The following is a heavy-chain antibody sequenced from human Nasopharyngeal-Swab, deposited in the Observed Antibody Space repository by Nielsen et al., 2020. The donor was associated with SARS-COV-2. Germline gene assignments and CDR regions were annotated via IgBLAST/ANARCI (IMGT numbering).Heavy chain of an antibody. V-gene: IGHV3-49*03. CDR2: IRSKTYGETT. CDR3: ARSISRGEGYAFDFDL. J-gene: IGHJ4*02. D-gene: IGHD3-3*02. CDR1: GFIFGDYA. Sequence: GESLKISCTGSGFIFGDYAMTWIRQAPGKGLEWVGFIRSKTYGETTEFAASVKGRFGISRNDSKSVAYLQMTSLKIEDTAVYFCARSISRGEGYAFDFDLWGQGTPVTVSS.